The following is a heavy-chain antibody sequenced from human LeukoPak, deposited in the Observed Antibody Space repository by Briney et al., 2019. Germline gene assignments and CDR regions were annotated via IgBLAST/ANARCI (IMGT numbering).Heavy chain of an antibody. J-gene: IGHJ3*02. CDR3: ARDGYDSSGYYLGSSAFDI. D-gene: IGHD3-22*01. Sequence: VKVSCKASGYTFTGYYMHWVRQAPGQGLEWMGWINPNSGGTNYAQKFQGRVTMTRDTSISTAYMELSRLRSDDTAVYYCARDGYDSSGYYLGSSAFDIWGQGTMVTVSS. CDR1: GYTFTGYY. V-gene: IGHV1-2*02. CDR2: INPNSGGT.